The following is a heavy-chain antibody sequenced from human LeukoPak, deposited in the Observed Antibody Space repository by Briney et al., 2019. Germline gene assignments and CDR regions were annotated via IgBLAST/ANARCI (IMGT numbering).Heavy chain of an antibody. CDR1: GYTFTSYF. Sequence: GASVKVSCKASGYTFTSYFLHWVRQAPGQGLEWMGIINPSGGSTNYAQKFPGRVTMTRDTSTSTVYMELSSLRSEDTAVYYCSKGHPYRPRTEIDYLGQGTLVTGS. J-gene: IGHJ4*02. V-gene: IGHV1-46*01. CDR2: INPSGGST. CDR3: SKGHPYRPRTEIDY. D-gene: IGHD1-14*01.